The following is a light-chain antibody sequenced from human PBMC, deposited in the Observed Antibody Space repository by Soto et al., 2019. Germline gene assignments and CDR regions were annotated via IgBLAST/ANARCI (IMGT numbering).Light chain of an antibody. CDR1: QTVSSTY. CDR2: GAS. Sequence: EKVLTQSPGTLSLSPGERATLSCRASQTVSSTYLAWYQQKPGQAPRLLIYGASSRATGIPDRFSGSGSGTDFTLTISRLEPEDFAVYYCQQYGSSPPGLTFGGGTKVDI. J-gene: IGKJ4*01. CDR3: QQYGSSPPGLT. V-gene: IGKV3-20*01.